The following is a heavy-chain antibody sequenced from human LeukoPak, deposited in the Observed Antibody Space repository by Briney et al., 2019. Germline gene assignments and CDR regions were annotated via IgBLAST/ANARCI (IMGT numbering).Heavy chain of an antibody. CDR2: IYYSGST. CDR1: GGSISSYY. J-gene: IGHJ4*02. D-gene: IGHD1-26*01. CDR3: AGVVVGATVFDY. Sequence: SETLSLTCTVSGGSISSYYWSWIRQPPGKGLEWIGYIYYSGSTNYNPSLKSRVTISVDTSKNQFSLKLSSVTAADTAVYYCAGVVVGATVFDYWGQGTLVTVSS. V-gene: IGHV4-59*01.